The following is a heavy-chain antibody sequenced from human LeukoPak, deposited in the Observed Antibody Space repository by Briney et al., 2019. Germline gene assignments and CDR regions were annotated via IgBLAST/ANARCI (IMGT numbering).Heavy chain of an antibody. CDR1: GFTFSTHW. D-gene: IGHD6-19*01. Sequence: GGSLRLSCAASGFTFSTHWMHWGRQGPGEGVVWVSRISGDESSTSYADSVKGRFTISRDNAKNTLYLQMSSLRRDDTAVYYCACLAVAGTPEDYWGQGTLVTVSS. V-gene: IGHV3-74*01. J-gene: IGHJ4*02. CDR3: ACLAVAGTPEDY. CDR2: ISGDESST.